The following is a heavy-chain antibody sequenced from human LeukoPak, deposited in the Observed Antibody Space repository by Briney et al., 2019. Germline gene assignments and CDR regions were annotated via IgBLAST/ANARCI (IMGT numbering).Heavy chain of an antibody. CDR1: GSRFTSYW. V-gene: IGHV5-51*01. Sequence: GESLKISCKGSGSRFTSYWIGWVRQMPGKGLEWMGIIYPGDSDTRYSPSFQGQVTISADKSISTAYLQWSSLKASDTAMYSCARCLPSSSRDFDYWGQGTLVTVSS. J-gene: IGHJ4*02. CDR2: IYPGDSDT. D-gene: IGHD6-13*01. CDR3: ARCLPSSSRDFDY.